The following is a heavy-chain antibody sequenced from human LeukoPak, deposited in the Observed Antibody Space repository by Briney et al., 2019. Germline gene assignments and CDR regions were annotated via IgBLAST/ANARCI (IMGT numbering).Heavy chain of an antibody. D-gene: IGHD3-22*01. V-gene: IGHV3-30*02. CDR2: IRYDGSNK. Sequence: GGSLTLSCAASGFTFSSYGMHWVRQAPGKGLEWVAFIRYDGSNKYYADSVKGRFTISRDNSKNTLYQQMNSTRADDTAVYYCAKDRYYDSSRYPSNYYYYYMDVWGKGATVTVSS. CDR1: GFTFSSYG. J-gene: IGHJ6*03. CDR3: AKDRYYDSSRYPSNYYYYYMDV.